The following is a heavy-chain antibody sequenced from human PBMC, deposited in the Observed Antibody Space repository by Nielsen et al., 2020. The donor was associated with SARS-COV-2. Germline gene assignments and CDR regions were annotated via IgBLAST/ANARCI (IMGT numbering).Heavy chain of an antibody. CDR1: GYTFTSYD. Sequence: ASVKVSCKASGYTFTSYDINWVRQATGQGLEWMGWMNPNSGNTGYAKKFQGRVTMTRDTSISTAYMELSSLRSEDTAVYYCARAYSSSSHLYGMDVWGQGTTVTVSS. D-gene: IGHD6-13*01. J-gene: IGHJ6*02. V-gene: IGHV1-8*01. CDR2: MNPNSGNT. CDR3: ARAYSSSSHLYGMDV.